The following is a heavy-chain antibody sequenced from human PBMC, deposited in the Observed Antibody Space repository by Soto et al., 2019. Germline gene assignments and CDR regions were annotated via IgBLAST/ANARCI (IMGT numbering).Heavy chain of an antibody. CDR1: GGTFSSYA. CDR3: ALWVHKGTMGY. J-gene: IGHJ4*02. Sequence: SVKVSCKAAGGTFSSYAISWVLQAPGQGLEWMGGIIPIFGTANYAQKFQGRVTITADKSTSTAYMELSSLRSEDTAVYYCALWVHKGTMGYWGQGTLVTVSS. D-gene: IGHD3-16*01. V-gene: IGHV1-69*06. CDR2: IIPIFGTA.